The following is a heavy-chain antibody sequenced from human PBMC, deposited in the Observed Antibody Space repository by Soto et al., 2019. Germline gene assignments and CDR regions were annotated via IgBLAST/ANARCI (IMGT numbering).Heavy chain of an antibody. CDR1: GFTFSDYY. D-gene: IGHD5-12*01. Sequence: GGSLRLSCAASGFTFSDYYMTWIRQAPGKGLEWVSYISGSGSAMYYADSVKGRFTISRDNAKNSLYLQMSSLRADDTAVYYCARVLSRSSRWGYDYWGYFDYWGQGTLVTVSS. CDR2: ISGSGSAM. V-gene: IGHV3-11*01. CDR3: ARVLSRSSRWGYDYWGYFDY. J-gene: IGHJ4*02.